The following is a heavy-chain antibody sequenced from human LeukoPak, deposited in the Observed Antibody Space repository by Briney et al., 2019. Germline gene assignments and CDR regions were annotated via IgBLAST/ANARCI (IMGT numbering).Heavy chain of an antibody. CDR1: GFTFSSYW. CDR2: IKQDGRDK. Sequence: GGSLRLSCAASGFTFSSYWMNWVRQAPGKGLEWVATIKQDGRDKYYVDSVKGRFTISRDDAKNSLYLQMNSLRVEDTAVYHCVRYFTAVAPTLRLDYWGQGTLVTVSS. CDR3: VRYFTAVAPTLRLDY. D-gene: IGHD6-19*01. J-gene: IGHJ4*02. V-gene: IGHV3-7*03.